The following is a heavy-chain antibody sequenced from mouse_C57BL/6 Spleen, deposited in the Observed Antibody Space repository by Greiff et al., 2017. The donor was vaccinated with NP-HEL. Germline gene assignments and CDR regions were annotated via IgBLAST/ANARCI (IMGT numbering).Heavy chain of an antibody. V-gene: IGHV5-17*01. Sequence: EVNLVESGGGLVKPGGSLKLSCAASGFTFSDYGMHWVRQAPEKGLEWVAYISSGSSTIYYADTVKGRFTISRDNAKNTLFLQMTSLRSEDTAMYYCARGPEDYAMDYWGQGTSVTVSS. CDR3: ARGPEDYAMDY. CDR1: GFTFSDYG. J-gene: IGHJ4*01. CDR2: ISSGSSTI.